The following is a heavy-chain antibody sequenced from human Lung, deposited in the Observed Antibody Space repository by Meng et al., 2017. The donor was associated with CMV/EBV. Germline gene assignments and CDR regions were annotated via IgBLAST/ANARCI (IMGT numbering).Heavy chain of an antibody. D-gene: IGHD6-13*01. CDR2: ISYDGSNK. CDR1: GFTFSSYA. V-gene: IGHV3-30-3*01. CDR3: ARPTAGYYYYYGMDV. J-gene: IGHJ6*02. Sequence: GESXKISCAASGFTFSSYAMHWVRQAPGKGLEWVAVISYDGSNKYYADSVKGRFTISRDNSKNTLYLQMNSLRAEDTAVYYCARPTAGYYYYYGMDVWGQGTTVTVSS.